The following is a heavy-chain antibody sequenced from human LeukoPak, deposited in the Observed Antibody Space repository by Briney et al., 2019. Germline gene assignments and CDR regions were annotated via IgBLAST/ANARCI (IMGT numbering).Heavy chain of an antibody. Sequence: GGSLRLSCAASGFTFSSYAMSWVRQAPGKGLEWVSAISGSGGSTYYADSVKGRFTISRDNSKNTLYLQMNSLRAEDAAVYYCAKVNKRYGSYDAFDIWGQGTMVTVSS. J-gene: IGHJ3*02. D-gene: IGHD4-17*01. CDR3: AKVNKRYGSYDAFDI. CDR2: ISGSGGST. CDR1: GFTFSSYA. V-gene: IGHV3-23*01.